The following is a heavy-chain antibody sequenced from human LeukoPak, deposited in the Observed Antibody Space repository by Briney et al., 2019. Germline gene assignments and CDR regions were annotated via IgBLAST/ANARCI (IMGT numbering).Heavy chain of an antibody. V-gene: IGHV3-7*01. Sequence: GSLRLSCAASRLTFTYWMSWVRQAPGKGLEWVANIKQDGGEKYYVDSVKSRFTIFRDNAKKSLYLQMNSLRAEDTAVYYCASSFSDDFWSGHFWGQGTLVTVSS. CDR3: ASSFSDDFWSGHF. CDR1: RLTFTYW. CDR2: IKQDGGEK. J-gene: IGHJ4*02. D-gene: IGHD3-3*01.